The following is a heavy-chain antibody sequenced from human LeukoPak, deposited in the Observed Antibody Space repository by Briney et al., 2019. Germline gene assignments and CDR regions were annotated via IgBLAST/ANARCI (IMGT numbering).Heavy chain of an antibody. D-gene: IGHD3-3*01. CDR3: ARGSIWSGYNFDY. J-gene: IGHJ4*02. V-gene: IGHV1-8*03. CDR1: GYTFTSYG. CDR2: VNPNSGNT. Sequence: VASVKVSCKASGYTFTSYGINWVRQATGQGLEWMGWVNPNSGNTGYTQKFQGRVTITRNTSISTAYMELSSLRSEDTAVYYCARGSIWSGYNFDYWGQGTLVTVSS.